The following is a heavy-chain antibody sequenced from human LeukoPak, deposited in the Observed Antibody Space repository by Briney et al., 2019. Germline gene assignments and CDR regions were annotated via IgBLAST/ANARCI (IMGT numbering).Heavy chain of an antibody. J-gene: IGHJ6*02. CDR2: ISYDGSNK. CDR1: GFTFSSYA. CDR3: ARDYYYDILTGSDYYYGMDV. Sequence: PGGSLRLSCAASGFTFSSYAMHWVRQAPGKGLEWVAVISYDGSNKYYADSVKGRFTISRDNSKNTLYLQMNSLRAEDTAVYYCARDYYYDILTGSDYYYGMDVWGQGTTVTVSS. V-gene: IGHV3-30-3*01. D-gene: IGHD3-9*01.